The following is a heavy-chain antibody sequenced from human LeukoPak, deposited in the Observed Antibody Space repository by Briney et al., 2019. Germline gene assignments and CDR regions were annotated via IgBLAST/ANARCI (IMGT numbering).Heavy chain of an antibody. V-gene: IGHV3-15*01. D-gene: IGHD3-22*01. Sequence: AGGSLRLSCAASGFTFSNAWMSWVRQAPGKGLEWVGRIKSKTDGGTTDYAAPVKGRFTISRDDSKNTLYLQMNSLKTEDTAVYYCTTGPYHYYDSSGYRYYFDYWGQGTLVTVSS. CDR1: GFTFSNAW. J-gene: IGHJ4*02. CDR3: TTGPYHYYDSSGYRYYFDY. CDR2: IKSKTDGGTT.